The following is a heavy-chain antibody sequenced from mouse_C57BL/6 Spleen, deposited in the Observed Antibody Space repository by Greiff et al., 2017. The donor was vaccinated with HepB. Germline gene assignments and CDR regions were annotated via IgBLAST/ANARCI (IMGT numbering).Heavy chain of an antibody. Sequence: EVKVVESGGDLVKPGGSLKLSCAASGFTFSSYGMSWVRQTPDKRLEWVATISSGGSYTYYPDSVKGRFTISRDNAKNTLYLQMSSLKSEDTAMYYGARHGSSGPFDYWGQGTTLTVSS. V-gene: IGHV5-6*01. CDR2: ISSGGSYT. CDR3: ARHGSSGPFDY. D-gene: IGHD3-2*02. J-gene: IGHJ2*01. CDR1: GFTFSSYG.